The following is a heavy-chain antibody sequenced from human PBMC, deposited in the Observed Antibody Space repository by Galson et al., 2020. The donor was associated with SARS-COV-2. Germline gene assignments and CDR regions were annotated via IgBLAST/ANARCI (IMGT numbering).Heavy chain of an antibody. CDR3: ARSEGPQQLDH. Sequence: GESLKISCKTSGYDFTVNFIHWVRQAPGQGLEWMGRINPNTGGTNYAQSFQGRLTMTRDTSVSTAFMELRGLKSDDTAVYYCARSEGPQQLDHWGQGTLVTVSS. CDR2: INPNTGGT. CDR1: GYDFTVNF. J-gene: IGHJ4*02. D-gene: IGHD1-1*01. V-gene: IGHV1-2*02.